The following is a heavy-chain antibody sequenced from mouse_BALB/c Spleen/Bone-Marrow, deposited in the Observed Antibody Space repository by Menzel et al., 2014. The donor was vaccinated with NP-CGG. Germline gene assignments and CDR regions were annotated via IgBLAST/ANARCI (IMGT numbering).Heavy chain of an antibody. D-gene: IGHD2-1*01. V-gene: IGHV4-1*02. J-gene: IGHJ3*01. CDR3: ARLGNYGWFAY. CDR2: INPDSSTI. Sequence: EVKLVESGGGLVQPGGSLKLSCAASGFDFSRYWMSWVRQAQGKGLEWIGEINPDSSTINYTPSLKDKFIISRDNAKNTLYLQMSKVRSEDTALYYCARLGNYGWFAYWGQGTLVTVSA. CDR1: GFDFSRYW.